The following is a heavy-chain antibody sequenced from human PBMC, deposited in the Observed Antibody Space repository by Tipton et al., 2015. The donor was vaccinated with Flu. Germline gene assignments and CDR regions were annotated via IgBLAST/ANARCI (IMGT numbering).Heavy chain of an antibody. CDR1: GFTFDDYA. CDR3: AKDIQSPDYDILTGDFDY. Sequence: SLRLSCAASGFTFDDYAMHWVRQAPGKSLEWVSGISWNSGSIGYADSVKGRFTISRDNAKNSLYLQMNSLRAEDTALYYCAKDIQSPDYDILTGDFDYWGQGTLVTVSS. V-gene: IGHV3-9*01. D-gene: IGHD3-9*01. J-gene: IGHJ4*02. CDR2: ISWNSGSI.